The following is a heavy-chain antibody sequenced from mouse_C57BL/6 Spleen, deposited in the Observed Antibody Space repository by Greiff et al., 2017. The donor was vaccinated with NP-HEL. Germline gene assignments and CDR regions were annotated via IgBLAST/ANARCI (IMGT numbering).Heavy chain of an antibody. CDR1: GFTFSDYY. V-gene: IGHV5-16*01. J-gene: IGHJ2*01. CDR3: ARLKGRYFDY. Sequence: EVMLVESEGGLVQPGSSMKLSCTASGFTFSDYYMAWVRQVPEKGLEWVANINYDGSSTYYLDSLKSRFIISRDNAKNILYLQMSSLKSEDTATYYCARLKGRYFDYWGQGTTLTVSS. CDR2: INYDGSST. D-gene: IGHD1-3*01.